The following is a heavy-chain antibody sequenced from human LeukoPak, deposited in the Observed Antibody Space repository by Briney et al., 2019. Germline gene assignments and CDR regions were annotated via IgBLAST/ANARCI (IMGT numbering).Heavy chain of an antibody. J-gene: IGHJ5*02. CDR3: AKDRNYDILTGYNWFDP. CDR2: IIDSGGAT. Sequence: GGSLRLSCAASGFTFSTYAMSWVRQAPRKGLEWVSTIIDSGGATYYAESVKGRFTISRDNSKNTLYLQMNSLRAEDTATYYCAKDRNYDILTGYNWFDPRGQGTLVTVSS. CDR1: GFTFSTYA. D-gene: IGHD3-9*01. V-gene: IGHV3-23*01.